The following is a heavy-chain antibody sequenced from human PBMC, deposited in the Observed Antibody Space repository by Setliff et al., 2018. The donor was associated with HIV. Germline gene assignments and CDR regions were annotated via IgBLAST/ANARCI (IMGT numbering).Heavy chain of an antibody. J-gene: IGHJ4*02. Sequence: PGGSLRLSCAASGFTFSRYAMHWVRQAPGKGLEWVAVISYDGSNKYYADSVKGRFTISRDNSKNSLYLQMISLRAEDTALYYCARQGNWEFDYWGQGTLVTVSS. D-gene: IGHD7-27*01. CDR1: GFTFSRYA. CDR2: ISYDGSNK. V-gene: IGHV3-30-3*01. CDR3: ARQGNWEFDY.